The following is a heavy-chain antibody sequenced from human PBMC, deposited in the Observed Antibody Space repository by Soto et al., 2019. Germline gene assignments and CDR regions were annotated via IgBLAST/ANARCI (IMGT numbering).Heavy chain of an antibody. Sequence: GGSLRLSCAASGFTFSSYWMSWVRQAPEEGLEWVANIKQDGNDLYFVDSVKGRFTISRDNAKNSLYLHMSSLRAEDTGVYYCGQWLALSSLGWGQGAQVTVSS. CDR3: GQWLALSSLG. CDR1: GFTFSSYW. V-gene: IGHV3-7*01. CDR2: IKQDGNDL. D-gene: IGHD6-19*01. J-gene: IGHJ4*02.